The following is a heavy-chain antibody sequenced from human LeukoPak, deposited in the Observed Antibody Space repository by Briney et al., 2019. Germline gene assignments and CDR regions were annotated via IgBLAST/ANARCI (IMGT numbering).Heavy chain of an antibody. CDR1: GGSISSSNW. J-gene: IGHJ5*02. V-gene: IGHV4-4*02. CDR3: AREGGYSSKWFDP. D-gene: IGHD5-18*01. Sequence: TLSLTCAVSGGSISSSNWWSWVRQPPGKGLEWIGEIYHSGSTNYNPSLKSRVTISVDKSKNQFSLKLSSVTAADTAVYYCAREGGYSSKWFDPWGRGTLVTVSS. CDR2: IYHSGST.